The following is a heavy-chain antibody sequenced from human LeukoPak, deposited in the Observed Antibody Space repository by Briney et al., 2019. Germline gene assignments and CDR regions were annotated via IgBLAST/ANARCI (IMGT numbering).Heavy chain of an antibody. D-gene: IGHD3-3*01. Sequence: GGSLRLSCGASGFTFSRYGMHWVHQAPGKGLEWVAVISYDGSNKYHGGSVKGRFTVSRDNSNNTLYLQMSSLKSEDTALYYCAKPPSDYDFWSDGMDVWGQGTTVTVSS. CDR2: ISYDGSNK. J-gene: IGHJ6*02. CDR3: AKPPSDYDFWSDGMDV. CDR1: GFTFSRYG. V-gene: IGHV3-30*18.